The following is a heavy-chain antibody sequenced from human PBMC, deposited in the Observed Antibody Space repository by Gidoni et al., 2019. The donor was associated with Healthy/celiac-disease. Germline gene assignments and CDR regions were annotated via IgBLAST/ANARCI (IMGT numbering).Heavy chain of an antibody. CDR3: ARDGSTSPARPIDD. J-gene: IGHJ4*02. V-gene: IGHV1-18*01. D-gene: IGHD2-2*01. CDR2: ISAYNGNT. Sequence: QVQPLQPGAELMKPGDSAKVSCKASGFTFISYGISWVRQAPGQGLEWMGWISAYNGNTNYAQKRQGRVTMTTDTSTRTVYMELRSLRSEDTAVYDCARDGSTSPARPIDDWGQGTLVTVSS. CDR1: GFTFISYG.